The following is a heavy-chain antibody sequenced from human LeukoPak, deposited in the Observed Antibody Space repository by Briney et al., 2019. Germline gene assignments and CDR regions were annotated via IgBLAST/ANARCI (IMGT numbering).Heavy chain of an antibody. J-gene: IGHJ5*02. V-gene: IGHV4-34*01. Sequence: SETLSLTCAVYGRSFSGYYWSWIRQPPGKGLEWIGEINHSGSTNYNPSLKSRVTISVDTSKNQFSLKLSSVTAADTAVYYCARGSPRGSSSRFDPWGQGTLVTVSS. CDR1: GRSFSGYY. D-gene: IGHD6-6*01. CDR3: ARGSPRGSSSRFDP. CDR2: INHSGST.